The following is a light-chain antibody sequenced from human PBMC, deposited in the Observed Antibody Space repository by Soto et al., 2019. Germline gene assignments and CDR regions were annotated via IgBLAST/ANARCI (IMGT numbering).Light chain of an antibody. CDR1: QPVSSSY. Sequence: EIVLTQSPGTLSLSPGERATLSCRASQPVSSSYLAWYQQKPGQAPRLLIYGASTRATGIPASFSGSGSGEDFTLSISRLEAEDFAVYYCQQCGISTWPFGQGTKVDIK. CDR3: QQCGISTWP. CDR2: GAS. J-gene: IGKJ1*01. V-gene: IGKV3-20*01.